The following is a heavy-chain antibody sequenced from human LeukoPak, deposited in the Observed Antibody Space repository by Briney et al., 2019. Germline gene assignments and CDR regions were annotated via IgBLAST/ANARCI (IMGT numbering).Heavy chain of an antibody. Sequence: SETLSLTRTVSGGSISSYYWSWIRQPPGKGLEWIGYIYYSGSTNYNPSLKSRVTISVDTSKNQFSLKLSSVTAADTAVYYCARGGSGSYEWFDPWGQGTLVTVSS. CDR2: IYYSGST. V-gene: IGHV4-59*01. J-gene: IGHJ5*02. CDR3: ARGGSGSYEWFDP. CDR1: GGSISSYY. D-gene: IGHD1-26*01.